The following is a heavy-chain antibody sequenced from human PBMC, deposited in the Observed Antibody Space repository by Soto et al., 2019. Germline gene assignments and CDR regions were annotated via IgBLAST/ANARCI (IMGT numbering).Heavy chain of an antibody. Sequence: QVQLVQSGAEVKKPGASVKVSCKASGYTFTSYYMHWVRQAPGQGLEWMGIINPSGGSTSYAQKFQGRGTMTRDTSTSTVYMELSSLRSEDTAVYYCARGGRGPYSSSLYWFDPWGQGTLVTVSS. J-gene: IGHJ5*02. CDR1: GYTFTSYY. D-gene: IGHD6-6*01. CDR2: INPSGGST. V-gene: IGHV1-46*03. CDR3: ARGGRGPYSSSLYWFDP.